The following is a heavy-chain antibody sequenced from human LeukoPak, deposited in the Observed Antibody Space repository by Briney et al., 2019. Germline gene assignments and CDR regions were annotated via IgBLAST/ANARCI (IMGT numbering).Heavy chain of an antibody. D-gene: IGHD3-22*01. CDR2: ISSSSSYI. V-gene: IGHV3-21*01. J-gene: IGHJ4*02. Sequence: GGSLRLSCAASGFTFGTYPMTWVRQPPGKGLEGVSSISSSSSYIYYADSVKGRFTISRDNAKNSLYLQMNSLRAEDTAVYYCARDYRYDSSGYYSDYWGQGTLVTVSS. CDR1: GFTFGTYP. CDR3: ARDYRYDSSGYYSDY.